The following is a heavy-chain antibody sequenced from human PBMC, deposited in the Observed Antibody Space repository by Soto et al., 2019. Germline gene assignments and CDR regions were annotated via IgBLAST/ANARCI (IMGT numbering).Heavy chain of an antibody. CDR2: IYHSGST. CDR3: ARVTGVLSNFFDP. D-gene: IGHD2-2*01. V-gene: IGHV4-30-2*01. Sequence: SETLSLTCAVSGGSISSGGYSWSWIRHPPGKGLEWIGYIYHSGSTYYNPSLKSRVTISVDRSKNQFSLKLSSVTAADTAVYYCARVTGVLSNFFDPLGQGTLDTVSS. CDR1: GGSISSGGYS. J-gene: IGHJ5*02.